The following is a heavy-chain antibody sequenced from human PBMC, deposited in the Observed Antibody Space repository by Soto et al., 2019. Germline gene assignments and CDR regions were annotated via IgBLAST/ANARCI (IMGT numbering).Heavy chain of an antibody. D-gene: IGHD5-12*01. CDR1: GYSFTSYW. CDR3: ARHSSSMVATDGFDY. Sequence: GEALKISCKGSGYSFTSYWISWVRQMPGKGLEWMGRIDPSDSYTNYSPSFQGHVTISADKSISTAYLQWSSLKASDTAMYYCARHSSSMVATDGFDYWGQGTLVTVSS. V-gene: IGHV5-10-1*01. J-gene: IGHJ4*02. CDR2: IDPSDSYT.